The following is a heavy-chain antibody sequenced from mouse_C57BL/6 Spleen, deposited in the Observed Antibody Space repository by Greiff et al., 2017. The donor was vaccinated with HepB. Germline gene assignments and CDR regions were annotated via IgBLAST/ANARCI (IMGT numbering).Heavy chain of an antibody. CDR1: GYTFTSYW. V-gene: IGHV1-52*01. J-gene: IGHJ4*01. Sequence: VQLQQPGAELVRPGSSVKLSCKASGYTFTSYWMHWVKQRPIQGLEWIGNIDPSDSETHYNQKFKDKATLTVDKSSSTAYMQLSSLTSEDSAVYYCARGHYYGKMDYWGQGTSVTVSS. CDR3: ARGHYYGKMDY. CDR2: IDPSDSET. D-gene: IGHD1-1*01.